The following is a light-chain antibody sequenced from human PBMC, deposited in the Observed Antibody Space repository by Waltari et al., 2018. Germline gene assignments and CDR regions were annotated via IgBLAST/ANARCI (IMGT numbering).Light chain of an antibody. CDR3: SSYTSSSRV. J-gene: IGLJ3*02. Sequence: QSALTQPASESGSPGQSITISCTGTSSDVGGYNYVSWYQQHPGKAPKLMIYDVSKRPSGVSNRFSGSKSGNTASLTISGLQAEDEADYYCSSYTSSSRVFGGGTKLTVL. CDR2: DVS. CDR1: SSDVGGYNY. V-gene: IGLV2-14*01.